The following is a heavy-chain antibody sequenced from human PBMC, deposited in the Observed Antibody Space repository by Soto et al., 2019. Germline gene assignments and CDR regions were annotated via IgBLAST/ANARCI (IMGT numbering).Heavy chain of an antibody. D-gene: IGHD2-2*01. CDR2: ISSDGSST. Sequence: EVQLVESGGGLVQPGGSLRLSCAASGFTLSNYWMHWARQAPGKGLVWVSRISSDGSSTNYADSVKGRFTISRYNAKNTVHLQMNSLRAEDTAVYYCARVPYCSSSSCYSYLDSWGQGTRVTVSS. CDR3: ARVPYCSSSSCYSYLDS. V-gene: IGHV3-74*01. CDR1: GFTLSNYW. J-gene: IGHJ4*02.